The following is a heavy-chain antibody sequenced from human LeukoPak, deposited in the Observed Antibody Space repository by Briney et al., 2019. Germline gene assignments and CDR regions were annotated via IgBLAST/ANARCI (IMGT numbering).Heavy chain of an antibody. CDR1: GGSFSGYY. CDR2: INHSGST. J-gene: IGHJ4*02. CDR3: ARSPPPFYSSGWDYYFDY. V-gene: IGHV4-34*01. D-gene: IGHD6-19*01. Sequence: SETLSLTCAVYGGSFSGYYWSWIRQPPGKGLEWIGEINHSGSTNYNPSLKSRVTISVDTSKNQFSLKLSSVTAADTAVYYCARSPPPFYSSGWDYYFDYWGQGTLVTVSS.